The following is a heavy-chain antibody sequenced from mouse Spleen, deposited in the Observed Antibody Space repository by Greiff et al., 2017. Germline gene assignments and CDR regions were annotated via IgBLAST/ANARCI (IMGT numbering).Heavy chain of an antibody. V-gene: IGHV1-50*01. CDR3: ASGSYGNYVNAMDY. J-gene: IGHJ4*01. CDR1: GYTFTSYW. D-gene: IGHD2-1*01. Sequence: QVQLQQPGAELVKPGASVKLSCKASGYTFTSYWMQWVKQRPGQGLEWIGEIDPSDSYTNYNQKFKGKATLTVDTSSSTAYMQLSSLTSEDSAVYYCASGSYGNYVNAMDYWGQGTSVTVSS. CDR2: IDPSDSYT.